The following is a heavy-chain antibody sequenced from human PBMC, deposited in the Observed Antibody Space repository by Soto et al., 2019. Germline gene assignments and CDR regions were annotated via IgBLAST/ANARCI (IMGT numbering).Heavy chain of an antibody. D-gene: IGHD5-12*01. CDR3: ARDSGYSGYDNYFDY. CDR2: INPNSGGT. J-gene: IGHJ4*02. Sequence: QVQLVQSGAEVKKPGASVKVSCKASGYTFTGYYMHWVRQAPGQGLEWMGWINPNSGGTNYAQKFQGRVTMTRDTSISTAYMELSRLRSDDTAVYYCARDSGYSGYDNYFDYWGQGTLVTVSS. CDR1: GYTFTGYY. V-gene: IGHV1-2*02.